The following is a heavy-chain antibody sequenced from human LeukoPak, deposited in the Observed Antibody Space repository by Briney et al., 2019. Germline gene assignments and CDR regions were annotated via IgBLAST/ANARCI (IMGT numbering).Heavy chain of an antibody. CDR1: GYTFTVYY. CDR3: AREIDHYYDSSGYYYPFDY. D-gene: IGHD3-22*01. CDR2: INPNSGGT. V-gene: IGHV1-2*02. Sequence: GASVKVSCKASGYTFTVYYMHWVRQAPGQGLEWMGWINPNSGGTNYAQKFQGRVTMTRDTSISTAYMELSRLRSDDTAVYYCAREIDHYYDSSGYYYPFDYWGQGTLVTVSS. J-gene: IGHJ4*02.